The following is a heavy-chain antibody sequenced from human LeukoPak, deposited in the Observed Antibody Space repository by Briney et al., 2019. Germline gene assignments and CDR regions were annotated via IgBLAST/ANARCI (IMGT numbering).Heavy chain of an antibody. D-gene: IGHD3-22*01. CDR2: IKQDGSEK. CDR1: GFTFSRYS. Sequence: GGSLRLSCAASGFTFSRYSMNWVRQAPGKGLEWVANIKQDGSEKYYVDSVKGRFTISRDNAKNSLYLQMNSLRAEDTAVYYCARDYYDSSGYYFDYWGQGTLVTVSS. V-gene: IGHV3-7*01. J-gene: IGHJ4*02. CDR3: ARDYYDSSGYYFDY.